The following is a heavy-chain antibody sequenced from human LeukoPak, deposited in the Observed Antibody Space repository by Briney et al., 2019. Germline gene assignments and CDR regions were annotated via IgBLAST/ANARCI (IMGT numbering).Heavy chain of an antibody. Sequence: SETLSLNCTVSGGSISYYYWSWIRQSPGKGLEWIGYIYYSGTTNYNPSLKSRVTISVDTSKNQFSLQLRSVTAADTAVYYCAREDPQTTVPEGMDGWGQGTTVTVSS. J-gene: IGHJ6*02. CDR2: IYYSGTT. CDR3: AREDPQTTVPEGMDG. CDR1: GGSISYYY. D-gene: IGHD4-17*01. V-gene: IGHV4-59*01.